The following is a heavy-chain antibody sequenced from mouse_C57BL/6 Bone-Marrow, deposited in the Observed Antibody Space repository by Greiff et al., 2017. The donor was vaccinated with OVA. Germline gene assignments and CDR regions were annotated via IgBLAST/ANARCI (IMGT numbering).Heavy chain of an antibody. CDR2: IRNKANGYTT. CDR3: ARYMRGHNWYFDV. V-gene: IGHV7-3*01. Sequence: EVMLVESGGGLVQPGGSLSLSCAASGFTFTDYYMSWVRQPPGKALEWLGFIRNKANGYTTEYSAYVKGRFTISIDNSQSILYLQMMALRAEDSATYYCARYMRGHNWYFDVWGTGTTVTVSS. D-gene: IGHD3-3*01. J-gene: IGHJ1*03. CDR1: GFTFTDYY.